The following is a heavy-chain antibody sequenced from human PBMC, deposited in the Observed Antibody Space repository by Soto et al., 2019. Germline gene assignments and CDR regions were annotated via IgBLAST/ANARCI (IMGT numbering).Heavy chain of an antibody. D-gene: IGHD4-17*01. CDR2: IFHSGST. Sequence: QLQLQESGPGLVKPSETLSLNCSVSGGSIRSSPYYWGWIRQPPGEGLEYIVSIFHSGSTYYNPSLQDRVTASVDTYQNSFSLQLNSVTTADTAVYYCSRLKDYVEYLQHWGQGALVTVSS. CDR3: SRLKDYVEYLQH. J-gene: IGHJ1*01. V-gene: IGHV4-39*02. CDR1: GGSIRSSPYY.